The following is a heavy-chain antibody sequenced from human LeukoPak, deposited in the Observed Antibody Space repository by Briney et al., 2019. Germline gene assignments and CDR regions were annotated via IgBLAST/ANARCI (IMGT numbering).Heavy chain of an antibody. CDR1: GGSISSSSYY. D-gene: IGHD3-22*01. Sequence: SETLSLTCTVSGGSISSSSYYWDWIRQPPGKGLEWIGYIYYSGSTNYNPSLKSRVTISVDTSKNQFSLKLSSVTAADTAVYYCARVEEYYYDSSGYWWYYFDYWGQGTLVTVSS. CDR2: IYYSGST. V-gene: IGHV4-61*05. J-gene: IGHJ4*02. CDR3: ARVEEYYYDSSGYWWYYFDY.